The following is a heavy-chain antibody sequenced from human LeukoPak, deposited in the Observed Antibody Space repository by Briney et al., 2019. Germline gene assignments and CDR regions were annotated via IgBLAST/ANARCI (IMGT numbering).Heavy chain of an antibody. CDR2: MSPDSGKT. V-gene: IGHV1-8*01. D-gene: IGHD2-21*02. J-gene: IGHJ5*02. CDR3: ARWGGDYLSGDP. CDR1: GYSFTSYD. Sequence: ASVKVFCKASGYSFTSYDIHWVRQATGLGLEWMGWMSPDSGKTGYAQPFQGRVTMTRNTSISTAYMELRSLTSEDTAVYFCARWGGDYLSGDPWGQETLVTVSS.